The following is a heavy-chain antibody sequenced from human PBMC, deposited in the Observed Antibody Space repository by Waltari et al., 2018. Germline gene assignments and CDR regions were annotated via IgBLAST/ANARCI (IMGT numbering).Heavy chain of an antibody. V-gene: IGHV1-69*04. D-gene: IGHD1-1*01. J-gene: IGHJ5*02. CDR1: GGTFSSHR. Sequence: QVQLVQSGAEVKKHGSSVKVSCKAPGGTFSSHRVSWVRQAPGQGPEWLGRIIPILNISDYAQKFQGRVTFTADKSTNTAYMDLTSLRSEDTAIYYCARSPVATPGSWFDPWGQGTLITVSS. CDR3: ARSPVATPGSWFDP. CDR2: IIPILNIS.